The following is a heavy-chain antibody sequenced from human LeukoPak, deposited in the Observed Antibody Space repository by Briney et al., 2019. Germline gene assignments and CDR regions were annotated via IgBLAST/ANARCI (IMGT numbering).Heavy chain of an antibody. CDR3: ARARGAVAAKGSFFDY. Sequence: GGSLRLSCAASGFTVSSNYMSWVRQAPGKGLEWVSVIYSGGSTYYADSVKGRFTISRDNSKNTLYLQMNSLRAEDTAVYYCARARGAVAAKGSFFDYWGQGTLVTVSS. CDR1: GFTVSSNY. CDR2: IYSGGST. V-gene: IGHV3-66*01. D-gene: IGHD6-19*01. J-gene: IGHJ4*02.